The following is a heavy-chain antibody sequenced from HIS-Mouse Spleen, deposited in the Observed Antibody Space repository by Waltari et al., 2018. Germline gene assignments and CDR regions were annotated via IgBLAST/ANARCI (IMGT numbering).Heavy chain of an antibody. CDR2: ISYDGSNK. CDR1: ASAFLSCG. Sequence: QVQLVESGGGVVQPGRSLRLPCSASASAFLSCGMHWVRQAPGKGLEWGAVISYDGSNKYYADSVKGRFTISRDNSKNTLYLQMNSLRAEDTAVYYCATLSWGYEYNSFDYWGQGTLVTVSS. CDR3: ATLSWGYEYNSFDY. V-gene: IGHV3-30*03. J-gene: IGHJ4*02. D-gene: IGHD6-13*01.